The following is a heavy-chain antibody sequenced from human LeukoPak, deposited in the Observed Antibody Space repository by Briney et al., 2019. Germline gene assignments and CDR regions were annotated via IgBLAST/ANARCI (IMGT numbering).Heavy chain of an antibody. Sequence: GGSLRLSCAASGFTFSSYSMNWVRQAPGKGLEWVSYISSSSSTIYYADSVKGRFTISRDNAKNSLYLQMNSLRAEDTAVYYCARERGFNYGDYGSDAFDIWGQGTMVTVSS. J-gene: IGHJ3*02. CDR2: ISSSSSTI. D-gene: IGHD4-17*01. V-gene: IGHV3-48*01. CDR3: ARERGFNYGDYGSDAFDI. CDR1: GFTFSSYS.